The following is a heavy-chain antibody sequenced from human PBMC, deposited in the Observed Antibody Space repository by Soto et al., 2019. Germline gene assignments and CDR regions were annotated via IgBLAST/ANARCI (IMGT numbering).Heavy chain of an antibody. CDR3: TQSMRSSSSAFDN. Sequence: DVQLVESGGGLVKPGGSHRLSCAASGLSFSNAWMSWVRQAPGKGLEWVGRIKSKTDGGTIDYAAPVKGRFTISRDDSESTLYLQMNSLQTEDTSVYYCTQSMRSSSSAFDNWGQGTLVTVSS. V-gene: IGHV3-15*01. J-gene: IGHJ4*02. D-gene: IGHD6-6*01. CDR1: GLSFSNAW. CDR2: IKSKTDGGTI.